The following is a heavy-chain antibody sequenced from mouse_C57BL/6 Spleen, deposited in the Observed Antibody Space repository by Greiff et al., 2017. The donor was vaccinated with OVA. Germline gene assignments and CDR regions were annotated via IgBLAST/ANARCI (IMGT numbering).Heavy chain of an antibody. Sequence: QVQLQQSGAELARPGASVKMSCKASGYTFTSYTMHWVKQRPGQGLEWIGYINPSSGYTKYNQKFKDKATLTADKSSSTAYMQLSSLTSEDSAVYDCARGGGYDYDAGAWFAYWGQGTLVTVSA. D-gene: IGHD2-4*01. CDR2: INPSSGYT. V-gene: IGHV1-4*01. CDR1: GYTFTSYT. J-gene: IGHJ3*01. CDR3: ARGGGYDYDAGAWFAY.